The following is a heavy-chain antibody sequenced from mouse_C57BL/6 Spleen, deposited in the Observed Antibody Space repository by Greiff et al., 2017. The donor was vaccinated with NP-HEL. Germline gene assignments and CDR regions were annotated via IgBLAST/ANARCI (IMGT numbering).Heavy chain of an antibody. J-gene: IGHJ4*01. V-gene: IGHV5-17*01. CDR3: ARRRVIYYDYEGAMDY. CDR2: ISSGSSTI. Sequence: EVKLVESGGGLVKPGGSLKLSCAASGFTFSDYGMHWVRQAPEKGLEWVAYISSGSSTIYYADTVKGRFTISRDNAKNTLFLQMTSLRSEDTAMYYCARRRVIYYDYEGAMDYWGQGTSVTVSS. CDR1: GFTFSDYG. D-gene: IGHD2-4*01.